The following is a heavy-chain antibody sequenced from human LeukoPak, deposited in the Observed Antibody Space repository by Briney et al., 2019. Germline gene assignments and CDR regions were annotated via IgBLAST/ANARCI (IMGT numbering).Heavy chain of an antibody. J-gene: IGHJ4*02. CDR2: ISGSGGST. CDR3: AKDRPISMVTAWFDY. CDR1: GFTFSSYA. Sequence: GGSLRLSCAASGFTFSSYAMSWVRQAPGKGLEWGSAISGSGGSTYYADSVKGRFTISRDNSKNTLYLQMNSLRAEDTAVYYCAKDRPISMVTAWFDYWGQGTLVTVSS. V-gene: IGHV3-23*01. D-gene: IGHD2-21*02.